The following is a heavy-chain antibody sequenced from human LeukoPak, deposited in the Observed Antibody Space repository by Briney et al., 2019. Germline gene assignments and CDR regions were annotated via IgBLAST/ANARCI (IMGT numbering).Heavy chain of an antibody. CDR3: ARDRSSSWYSD. J-gene: IGHJ4*02. CDR2: INHSGST. CDR1: GGSFSGYY. V-gene: IGHV4-34*01. Sequence: PSETLSLTCAVYGGSFSGYYWSWIRQPPGKGLEWIGEINHSGSTNYNPSLKSRVTISVDTSKNQFSLKLSSVTAADTAVYYCARDRSSSWYSDWGQGTLVTVSS. D-gene: IGHD6-13*01.